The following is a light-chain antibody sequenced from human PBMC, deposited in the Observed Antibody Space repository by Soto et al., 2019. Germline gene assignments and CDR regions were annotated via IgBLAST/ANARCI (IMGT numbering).Light chain of an antibody. V-gene: IGLV2-23*01. CDR1: SSDVGSYKF. J-gene: IGLJ3*02. CDR3: CSYAGSSTLV. Sequence: QSALTQPASVSGSPGQSITISCAGTSSDVGSYKFVSWYQQHPGKAPKLMIYEGSKRPSGVSSRFSGSKSGNTASLTISGLQAEDEGDYHCCSYAGSSTLVFGGGTKVTVL. CDR2: EGS.